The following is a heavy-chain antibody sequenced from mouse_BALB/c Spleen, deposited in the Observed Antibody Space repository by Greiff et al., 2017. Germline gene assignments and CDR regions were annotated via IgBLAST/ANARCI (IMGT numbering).Heavy chain of an antibody. J-gene: IGHJ3*01. CDR2: INPSNGGT. Sequence: QVQLKESGAELVKPGASVKLSCKASGYTFTSYYMYWVKQRPGQGLEWIGEINPSNGGTNFNEKFKSKATLTVDKSSSTAYMQLSSLTSEDSAVYYCTRPPIYDGYLFAYWGQGTLVTVSA. D-gene: IGHD2-3*01. CDR3: TRPPIYDGYLFAY. CDR1: GYTFTSYY. V-gene: IGHV1S81*02.